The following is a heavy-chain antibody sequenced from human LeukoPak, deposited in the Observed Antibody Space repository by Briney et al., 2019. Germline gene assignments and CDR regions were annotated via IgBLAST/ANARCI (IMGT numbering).Heavy chain of an antibody. CDR1: GFTFSSYA. CDR2: IRYDGGNE. D-gene: IGHD2-15*01. Sequence: GGSLRLSCAASGFTFSSYAMHWVRQAPGKGLEWVAFIRYDGGNEYYADSVQGRFTISRDNSKNALCLQMNSLRTEDTAVYYCARDRRTYCTDSSCYLPPDYWGQGTLVTVSS. V-gene: IGHV3-30*02. CDR3: ARDRRTYCTDSSCYLPPDY. J-gene: IGHJ4*02.